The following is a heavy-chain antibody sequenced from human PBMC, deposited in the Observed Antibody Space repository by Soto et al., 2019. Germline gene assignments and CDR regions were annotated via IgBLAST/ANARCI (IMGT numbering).Heavy chain of an antibody. CDR3: AREENCSDGICYSEYFQR. D-gene: IGHD2-15*01. Sequence: ASVKVSCRASGYIFTAYSMHWVRRAPGQGLEWMGVVNPSGGSTNYAQKFQGRITLTRDTSRNTVYMDLSSLTSEDTAVYYCAREENCSDGICYSEYFQRWGQGTLVTVSS. CDR2: VNPSGGST. J-gene: IGHJ1*01. V-gene: IGHV1-46*01. CDR1: GYIFTAYS.